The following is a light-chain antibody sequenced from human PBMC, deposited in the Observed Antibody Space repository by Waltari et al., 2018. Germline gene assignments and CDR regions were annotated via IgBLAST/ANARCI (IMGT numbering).Light chain of an antibody. V-gene: IGKV3-20*01. CDR3: QHYVRLPVT. CDR1: QSVGRT. J-gene: IGKJ1*01. CDR2: GAS. Sequence: EIVLTQSPGTLSLSPGERAILSCRASQSVGRTLAWYQQKPGQAPRLLIYGASNRATGIPDRFSGSGSGTDFSLTIRRLEPEDFSVYYCQHYVRLPVTFGQGTRVEI.